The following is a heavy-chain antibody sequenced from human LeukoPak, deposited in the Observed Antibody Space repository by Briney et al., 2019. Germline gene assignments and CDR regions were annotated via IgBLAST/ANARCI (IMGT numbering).Heavy chain of an antibody. D-gene: IGHD5-24*01. CDR3: ARNDGYNAFDY. J-gene: IGHJ4*02. CDR2: ISYDGSNK. Sequence: SAGSLTLSCAASGFTFSSYAMHWVRQAPGKGLEWVAVISYDGSNKYYADSVKGRFTISRDNSKNTLYLQMNSLRAEDTAVYYCARNDGYNAFDYWGQGTLVTVSS. V-gene: IGHV3-30-3*01. CDR1: GFTFSSYA.